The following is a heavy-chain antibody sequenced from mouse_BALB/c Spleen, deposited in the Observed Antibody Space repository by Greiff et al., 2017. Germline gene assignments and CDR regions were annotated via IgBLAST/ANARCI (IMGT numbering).Heavy chain of an antibody. V-gene: IGHV6-6*02. J-gene: IGHJ4*01. CDR2: IRLKSDNYAT. D-gene: IGHD1-1*01. CDR1: GFTFSSYW. Sequence: DVHLVESGGGLVQPGGSMKLSCVASGFTFSSYWMSWVRQSPEKGLEWVAEIRLKSDNYATHYAESVKGKFTISRDDSKSRLYLQMNSLRAEDTGIYYCTVVDYYAMDYWGQGTSVTVSS. CDR3: TVVDYYAMDY.